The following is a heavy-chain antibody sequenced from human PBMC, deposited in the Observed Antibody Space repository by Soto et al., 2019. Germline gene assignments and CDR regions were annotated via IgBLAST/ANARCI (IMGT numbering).Heavy chain of an antibody. Sequence: GGSLRLSCTVSGFTFSTYVMHWVRQAPGKGLEWVAVISYDGSNIHYADSVKGRFTISRDNSKNTLYLQMNSLRAEDTAVYYCAKDAPRITIFGHMDYWGQGTPVTVSS. CDR2: ISYDGSNI. CDR1: GFTFSTYV. V-gene: IGHV3-30*18. D-gene: IGHD3-3*01. CDR3: AKDAPRITIFGHMDY. J-gene: IGHJ4*02.